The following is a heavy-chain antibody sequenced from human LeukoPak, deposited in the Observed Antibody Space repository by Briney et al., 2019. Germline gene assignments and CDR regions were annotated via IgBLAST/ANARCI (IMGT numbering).Heavy chain of an antibody. J-gene: IGHJ4*02. CDR1: GGSFSGYY. D-gene: IGHD3-16*02. Sequence: PSETLSLTCAVYGGSFSGYYWSWIRQPPGKGLEWIGEISHSGSTNYNPSLKSRVTISVDTSKNQFPLKLSSVTAADTAVYYCARGLYDYVWGSYRYTFVFDYWGQGTLVTVSS. V-gene: IGHV4-34*01. CDR2: ISHSGST. CDR3: ARGLYDYVWGSYRYTFVFDY.